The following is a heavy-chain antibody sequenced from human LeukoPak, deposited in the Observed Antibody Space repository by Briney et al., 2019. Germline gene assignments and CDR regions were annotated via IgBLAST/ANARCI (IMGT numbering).Heavy chain of an antibody. CDR2: ISSSGSTI. J-gene: IGHJ3*02. CDR1: GFTFSDYY. D-gene: IGHD6-13*01. Sequence: GGSLRLSCAASGFTFSDYYMSWIRQAPGKGLEWASYISSSGSTIYYADSVKGRFTISRDNAKNSLYLQMNSLRAEDTAVYYCARVSGSSWTYAFDIWGQGTMVTVSS. CDR3: ARVSGSSWTYAFDI. V-gene: IGHV3-11*01.